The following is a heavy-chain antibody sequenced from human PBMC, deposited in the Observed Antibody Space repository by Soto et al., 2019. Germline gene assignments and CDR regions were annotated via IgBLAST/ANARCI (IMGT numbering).Heavy chain of an antibody. D-gene: IGHD3-10*01. V-gene: IGHV3-30*18. Sequence: QVQLVESGGGVVQPGGSLRLSCAASGFIFSTYAMHWVRQAPDKGLEWVAVTSPDGSNKYYADSVKGRFTISRDNFKNTLYLQMNSLRVEDTAVYYCAKTAGSGSYSPSDYWGLGTLVTVSS. CDR2: TSPDGSNK. CDR1: GFIFSTYA. CDR3: AKTAGSGSYSPSDY. J-gene: IGHJ4*02.